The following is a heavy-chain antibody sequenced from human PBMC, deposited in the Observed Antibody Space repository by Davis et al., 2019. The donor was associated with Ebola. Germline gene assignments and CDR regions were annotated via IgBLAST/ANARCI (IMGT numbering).Heavy chain of an antibody. V-gene: IGHV4-31*03. D-gene: IGHD1-14*01. Sequence: SETLSLTCTVSGASISSTAYYWSWIRQHPGKGPEWIGYIYYSGNSYYNPSLESRLTISVDTSKNQFSLKLTSVTAADTAVYYCAREPLPHLPYNSHGMDVWGQGTTVTVSS. J-gene: IGHJ6*02. CDR3: AREPLPHLPYNSHGMDV. CDR2: IYYSGNS. CDR1: GASISSTAYY.